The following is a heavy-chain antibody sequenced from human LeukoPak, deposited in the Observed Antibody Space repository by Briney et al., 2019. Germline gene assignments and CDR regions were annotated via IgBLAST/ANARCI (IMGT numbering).Heavy chain of an antibody. CDR2: IIPIFGTA. D-gene: IGHD5-24*01. J-gene: IGHJ6*02. CDR3: ASKVYNLYYYGMDV. Sequence: SVKVSCKASGGTFSSYAISWVRQAPGQGLEWMGGIIPIFGTANYAQKFQGRVTITADESTSTAYMELSSLRSEDTAVYYCASKVYNLYYYGMDVWGQGTTVTVSS. V-gene: IGHV1-69*13. CDR1: GGTFSSYA.